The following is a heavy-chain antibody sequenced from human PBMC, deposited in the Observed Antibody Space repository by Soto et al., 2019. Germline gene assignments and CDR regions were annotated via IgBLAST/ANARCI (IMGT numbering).Heavy chain of an antibody. Sequence: GESLKISCEPSGYMFPIYLISWVRQMPGKGLEWVGKIDPSDSRTMYRPSSRARITISVDKSINTAYLEWGRLKASDTALYFCDRPDSDIYSVSWDDGIQVTVS. D-gene: IGHD3-22*01. CDR2: IDPSDSRT. CDR3: DRPDSDIYSVS. J-gene: IGHJ5*01. CDR1: GYMFPIYL. V-gene: IGHV5-10-1*01.